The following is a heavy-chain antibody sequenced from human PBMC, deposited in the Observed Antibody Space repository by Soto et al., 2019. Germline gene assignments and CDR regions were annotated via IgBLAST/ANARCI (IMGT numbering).Heavy chain of an antibody. J-gene: IGHJ5*02. D-gene: IGHD4-17*01. CDR3: ATLGRADYPPLAA. Sequence: QARLVQSGGGLVQSGRSLTLSCEASGFLFSTSTLNWVRRAPGKGLEWVAEISSRGTDIYYADSVKGRFTISRDNSKNPPYLLLDRVKSDDTAVYFCATLGRADYPPLAAWGQGTLVTVSS. V-gene: IGHV3-30*14. CDR2: ISSRGTDI. CDR1: GFLFSTST.